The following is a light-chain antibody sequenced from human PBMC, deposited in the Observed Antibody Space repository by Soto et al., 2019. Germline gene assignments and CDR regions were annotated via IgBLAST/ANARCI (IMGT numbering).Light chain of an antibody. Sequence: QSVLTQPASVSGSPGQSITISCTGTSSYVGGYNYVSWYQQHPGKAPKLMIYEVSNRPSGVSNRFSGSKSDNTASLTISGLQSEDEADYYCSTYRSINSGVFGGGTKLTVL. V-gene: IGLV2-14*01. CDR2: EVS. J-gene: IGLJ2*01. CDR3: STYRSINSGV. CDR1: SSYVGGYNY.